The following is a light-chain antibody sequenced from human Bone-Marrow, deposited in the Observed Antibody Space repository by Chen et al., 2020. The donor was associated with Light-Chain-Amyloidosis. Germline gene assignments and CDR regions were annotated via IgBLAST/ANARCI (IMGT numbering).Light chain of an antibody. J-gene: IGLJ2*01. Sequence: SYELTQPPSVSVSPGQTARITCSGDDLPTKYAYWYQQKPGPAPVLVIHKDTERPSGISERFSGSNSGTTATLTISGVQTEDEADYHCQSADSGGAYEGIFGGGTKLTVL. CDR1: DLPTKY. V-gene: IGLV3-25*03. CDR2: KDT. CDR3: QSADSGGAYEGI.